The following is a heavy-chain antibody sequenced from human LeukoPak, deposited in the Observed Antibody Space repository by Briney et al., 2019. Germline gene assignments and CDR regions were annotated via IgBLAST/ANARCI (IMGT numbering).Heavy chain of an antibody. V-gene: IGHV3-11*04. D-gene: IGHD2-2*01. Sequence: GGSLRLSCGASGFSFSSYAMSWIRQAPGKGLEWVSYISSSGSTIYYADSVKGRFTIPRDNAKNSLYLQMNSLRAEDTAVYYCARDSLVGPNDYWGQGTLVTVSS. CDR2: ISSSGSTI. CDR3: ARDSLVGPNDY. J-gene: IGHJ4*02. CDR1: GFSFSSYA.